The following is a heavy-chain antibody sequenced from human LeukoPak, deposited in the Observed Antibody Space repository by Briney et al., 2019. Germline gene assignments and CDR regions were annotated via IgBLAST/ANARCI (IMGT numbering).Heavy chain of an antibody. CDR2: IRSKIHGGTT. V-gene: IGHV3-15*01. Sequence: GGSLRLSCAASGFIFSNAWLSWVRQAPGKGLEWVGRIRSKIHGGTTDYAAPVKGRFTISRDDAKSTLYLQMNSLNIEDTAVYYCTLQMITFGGVIVAPHSHAFDNWGQGTMVTVSS. D-gene: IGHD3-16*02. CDR3: TLQMITFGGVIVAPHSHAFDN. CDR1: GFIFSNAW. J-gene: IGHJ3*02.